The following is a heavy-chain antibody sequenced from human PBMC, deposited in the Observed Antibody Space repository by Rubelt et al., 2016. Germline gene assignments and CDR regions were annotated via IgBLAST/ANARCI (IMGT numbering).Heavy chain of an antibody. D-gene: IGHD1-1*01. CDR2: INPNSGST. V-gene: IGHV1-2*02. CDR1: GYTFSGYY. J-gene: IGHJ4*02. CDR3: ARVGRSQNWNDGWSGGEFDY. Sequence: QVQLVQSGAEVKKPGASVKVSCKASGYTFSGYYLHWVRQAPGQGLEWMGWINPNSGSTNYAQNFQGGVTMTRDTSISTAYMELNSLGSNDTAVYYWARVGRSQNWNDGWSGGEFDYWGQGTLVTVSS.